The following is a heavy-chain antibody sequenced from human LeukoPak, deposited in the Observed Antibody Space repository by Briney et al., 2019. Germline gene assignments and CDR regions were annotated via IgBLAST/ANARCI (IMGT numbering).Heavy chain of an antibody. CDR3: ATPYNWNSPSFYFDY. V-gene: IGHV1-8*01. J-gene: IGHJ4*02. D-gene: IGHD1-7*01. CDR2: MNPNSGNT. Sequence: GASVKVSCKASGYTFTSYDINWVRQATGQGLEWMGWMNPNSGNTGYAQKFQGRVTMTEDTSTDTAYMELSSLRSEDTAVYYCATPYNWNSPSFYFDYWGQGTLVTVSS. CDR1: GYTFTSYD.